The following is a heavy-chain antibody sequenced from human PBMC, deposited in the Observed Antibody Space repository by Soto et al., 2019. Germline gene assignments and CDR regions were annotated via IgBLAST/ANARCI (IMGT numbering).Heavy chain of an antibody. V-gene: IGHV1-18*01. Sequence: GASVKVSCKASGYTFTSYAISWVRQAPGQGLERMGWISAYNGNTNYAQKLQGRVTMTTDTSTSTAYMELRSLRSDDTAVFYCARETLTKRWLHKFGLDYWGQGTLVTVSS. D-gene: IGHD5-12*01. J-gene: IGHJ4*02. CDR3: ARETLTKRWLHKFGLDY. CDR2: ISAYNGNT. CDR1: GYTFTSYA.